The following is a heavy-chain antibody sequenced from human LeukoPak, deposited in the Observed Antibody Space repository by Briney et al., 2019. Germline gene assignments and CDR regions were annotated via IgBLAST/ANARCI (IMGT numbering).Heavy chain of an antibody. Sequence: GGSLRLSCAASGFTFSSYAMSWVRQAPGKGLEWVSAIGGGGAITYYTDSVKGRFTISRDNSKNTLYLQMNSLRAEDTALYYCAKHIVPTIGVGRAAFDIWGQGTMVTVSS. J-gene: IGHJ3*02. D-gene: IGHD5-12*01. CDR3: AKHIVPTIGVGRAAFDI. V-gene: IGHV3-23*01. CDR1: GFTFSSYA. CDR2: IGGGGAIT.